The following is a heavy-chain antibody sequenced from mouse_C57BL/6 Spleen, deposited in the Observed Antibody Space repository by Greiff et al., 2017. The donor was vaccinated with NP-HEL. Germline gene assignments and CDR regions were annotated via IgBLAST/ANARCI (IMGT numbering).Heavy chain of an antibody. CDR1: GYTFTSYW. Sequence: QVQLQQPGAELVKPGASVKMSCKASGYTFTSYWITWVKQRPGQGLEWIGDIYPGSGSTNYNEKFKSKATLTVDTSSSTAYMQLSSLTSEDSAVYYCAIGGSIVTYFDYWGQGTTLTVSS. CDR2: IYPGSGST. J-gene: IGHJ2*01. D-gene: IGHD2-5*01. CDR3: AIGGSIVTYFDY. V-gene: IGHV1-55*01.